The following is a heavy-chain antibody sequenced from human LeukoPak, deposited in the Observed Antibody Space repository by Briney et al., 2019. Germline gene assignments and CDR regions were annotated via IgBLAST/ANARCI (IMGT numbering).Heavy chain of an antibody. V-gene: IGHV3-23*01. CDR3: AKVGYYDRIREPLDV. Sequence: GGSLRLSCAASGFTFTNAWMSWVRQGPGKGLEWVSTISGSGGSTYHADSVKGRFTISRDNSKNTLYLQMNSLRAEDTAVYYCAKVGYYDRIREPLDVWGQGTTVTVSS. CDR2: ISGSGGST. CDR1: GFTFTNAW. J-gene: IGHJ6*02. D-gene: IGHD3-22*01.